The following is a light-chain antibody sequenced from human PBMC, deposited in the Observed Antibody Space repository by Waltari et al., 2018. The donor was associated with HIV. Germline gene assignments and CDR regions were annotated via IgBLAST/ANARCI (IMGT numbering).Light chain of an antibody. Sequence: AGLSQPPSLSTGLGPTATLPCTGNSANVGHQGAVWLQHHQGLPPRLLSHRNNNRPSGVSDRFSTATSGNTAFLTIRGLRSEDEADYFCSAWDSSLTGWIFGGGTQLAVL. V-gene: IGLV10-54*01. CDR3: SAWDSSLTGWI. J-gene: IGLJ2*01. CDR2: RNN. CDR1: SANVGHQG.